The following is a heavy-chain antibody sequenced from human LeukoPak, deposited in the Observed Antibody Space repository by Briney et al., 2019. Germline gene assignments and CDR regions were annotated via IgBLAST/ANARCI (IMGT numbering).Heavy chain of an antibody. CDR1: GFTFSDSY. Sequence: PGGSLRLSCAASGFTFSDSYMTWVRQAPGKGLEWVAVISYDGSNKYYADSVKGRFTISRDNSRNTLYLQMNSLRAEDTAVYYCAKIGMVRGVINETNWFDPWGQGTLVTVSS. D-gene: IGHD3-10*01. J-gene: IGHJ5*02. V-gene: IGHV3-30*18. CDR3: AKIGMVRGVINETNWFDP. CDR2: ISYDGSNK.